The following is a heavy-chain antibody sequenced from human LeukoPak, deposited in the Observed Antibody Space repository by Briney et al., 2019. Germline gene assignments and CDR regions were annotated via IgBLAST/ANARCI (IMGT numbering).Heavy chain of an antibody. CDR3: ARATLYDYYFDY. J-gene: IGHJ4*02. Sequence: GASVKVSCKASGYTFTSYYMHWVRQAPGQGLEWMGIINPSGGSTSYTQKFQGRVTMTRDTSANTVHMELSSLRSEDTAVYYCARATLYDYYFDYWGQGTLVTVSS. V-gene: IGHV1-46*01. CDR1: GYTFTSYY. CDR2: INPSGGST. D-gene: IGHD5/OR15-5a*01.